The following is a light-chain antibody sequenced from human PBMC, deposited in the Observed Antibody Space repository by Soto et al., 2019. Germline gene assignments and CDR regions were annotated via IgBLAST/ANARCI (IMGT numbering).Light chain of an antibody. CDR2: GAS. CDR3: QQYGTSSIT. Sequence: EIVLTQSPGTLSLSPGERATLSCRASQSASSSYLAWYQQKLGQAPRLLIYGASNRATGIPDRFSGSGSVTDFTLTISRLEPEDFAVYYCQQYGTSSITFGQGTRLEIK. J-gene: IGKJ5*01. CDR1: QSASSSY. V-gene: IGKV3-20*01.